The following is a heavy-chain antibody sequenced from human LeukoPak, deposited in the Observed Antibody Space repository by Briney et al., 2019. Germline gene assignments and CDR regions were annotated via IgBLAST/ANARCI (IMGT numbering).Heavy chain of an antibody. J-gene: IGHJ5*02. CDR2: INQDESEK. CDR1: GFTFSNYW. D-gene: IGHD4-17*01. CDR3: MRGHYGDYA. Sequence: PGGSLRLSCAASGFTFSNYWMSWVRQAPGKGLEWVANINQDESEKYYVDFVKGRFTISRDNAKNSLYLEMNSLRAEDTAMYYCMRGHYGDYAWGRGSLVTVSS. V-gene: IGHV3-7*01.